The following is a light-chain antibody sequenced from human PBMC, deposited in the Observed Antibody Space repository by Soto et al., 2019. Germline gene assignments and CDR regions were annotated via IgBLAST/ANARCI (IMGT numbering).Light chain of an antibody. Sequence: QSVLTQPPSASGSPGQSVAISCTGTSSDVGGHNFVSWYQQHPGKTPKLMVYEVTKRPSGVPDRFSGSKSGNTASLTVSGLQAEDEADYYCLSYAGNHIYVFGSGTKVP. CDR2: EVT. V-gene: IGLV2-8*01. J-gene: IGLJ1*01. CDR1: SSDVGGHNF. CDR3: LSYAGNHIYV.